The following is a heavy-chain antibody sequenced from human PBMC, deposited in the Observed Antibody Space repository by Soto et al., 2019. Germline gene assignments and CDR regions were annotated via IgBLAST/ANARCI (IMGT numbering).Heavy chain of an antibody. CDR2: MNSDGSTT. J-gene: IGHJ4*02. Sequence: EVQLVESGGGLVQPGGSLRLSCAASGFTFSSYWMHWVRQAPGKGLVRVSRMNSDGSTTNYADSVKGRFTISRDNARNTLYLQMSSLRAEDSAVYYCARGSKDSYPGSRIFDFWGRGTLVTVSS. V-gene: IGHV3-74*01. CDR3: ARGSKDSYPGSRIFDF. D-gene: IGHD2-15*01. CDR1: GFTFSSYW.